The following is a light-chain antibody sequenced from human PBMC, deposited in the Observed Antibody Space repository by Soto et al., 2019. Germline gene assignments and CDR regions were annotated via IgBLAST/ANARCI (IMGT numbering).Light chain of an antibody. CDR3: CSYAGCSTSSYV. CDR1: SSDVGSYNL. V-gene: IGLV2-23*02. CDR2: EVS. Sequence: QSALTQPASVSGSPGQSITISCTGTSSDVGSYNLVSWYQQHPGKAPNLMIYEVSKRPSGVSNRFSGSKSGNTASLTISGLQAEDESDYYCCSYAGCSTSSYVFGTGTKVTVL. J-gene: IGLJ1*01.